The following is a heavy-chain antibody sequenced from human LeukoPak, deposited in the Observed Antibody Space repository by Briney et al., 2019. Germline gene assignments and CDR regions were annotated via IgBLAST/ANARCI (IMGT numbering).Heavy chain of an antibody. V-gene: IGHV4-61*02. D-gene: IGHD5-18*01. J-gene: IGHJ5*02. Sequence: LSETLSLTCTVSGGSISSGSYYWSWIRQPAGKGLEWIGRIYTSGSTNYNPSLKSRVTISVDTSKNQFSLKLSSVTAADTAVYYCARDLGRGYSYGINWFDPWGQGTLVTVSS. CDR2: IYTSGST. CDR1: GGSISSGSYY. CDR3: ARDLGRGYSYGINWFDP.